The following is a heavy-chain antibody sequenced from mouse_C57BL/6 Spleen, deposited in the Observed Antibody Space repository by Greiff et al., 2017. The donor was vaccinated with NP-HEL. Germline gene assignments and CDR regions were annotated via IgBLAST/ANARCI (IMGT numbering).Heavy chain of an antibody. V-gene: IGHV5-6*01. Sequence: EVQRVESGGDLVKPGGSLKLSCAASGFTFSSYGMSWVRQTPDKRLEWVATISRGGSYTYYPDSVKGRFTISRDNAKNTLYLQMSSLKSEDTAMYYCARHDYYDYDGWFAYWGQGTLVTVSA. D-gene: IGHD2-4*01. CDR3: ARHDYYDYDGWFAY. CDR1: GFTFSSYG. CDR2: ISRGGSYT. J-gene: IGHJ3*01.